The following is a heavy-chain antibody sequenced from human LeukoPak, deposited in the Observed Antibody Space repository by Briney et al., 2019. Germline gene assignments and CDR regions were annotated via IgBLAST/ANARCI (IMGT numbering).Heavy chain of an antibody. Sequence: SVKVSCKASGGTFSSYSISWVRQAPGQGLEWMGRIIPIFGTPNYAQKFQGRVMITTDESTSTAYMELSSLRSDDTAVYYCARGPYGWYYFDYWGQGTLVTVSS. D-gene: IGHD6-19*01. CDR2: IIPIFGTP. CDR1: GGTFSSYS. V-gene: IGHV1-69*05. J-gene: IGHJ4*02. CDR3: ARGPYGWYYFDY.